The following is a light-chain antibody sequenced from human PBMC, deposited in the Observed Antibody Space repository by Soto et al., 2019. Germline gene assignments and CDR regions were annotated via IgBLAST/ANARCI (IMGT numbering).Light chain of an antibody. V-gene: IGKV2-28*01. CDR2: LGS. Sequence: DIVMTQSPLSLPVTPGESASISCRSSQSLLHRNGYNYLDWYLQKPGQSPQVPIYLGSNRASGVPDRFSGSGSGTDFTLKISRVEAEDVGVYYCMQPLQTPWTFGQGTKVEIK. J-gene: IGKJ1*01. CDR3: MQPLQTPWT. CDR1: QSLLHRNGYNY.